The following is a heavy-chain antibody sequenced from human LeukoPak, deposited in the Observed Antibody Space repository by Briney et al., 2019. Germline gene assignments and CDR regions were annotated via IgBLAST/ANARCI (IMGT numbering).Heavy chain of an antibody. CDR2: VWYDGSNE. D-gene: IGHD6-19*01. V-gene: IGHV3-33*08. CDR1: GFTFSSYG. Sequence: GGSLRLSCAASGFTFSSYGMHWVRQAPGKGLEWVAVVWYDGSNENYADSVKGRFTISRDNSKNTLYLQMNSLRAEDTAVYYCARDHTIAVPGPFDYWGQGALVTVSS. CDR3: ARDHTIAVPGPFDY. J-gene: IGHJ4*02.